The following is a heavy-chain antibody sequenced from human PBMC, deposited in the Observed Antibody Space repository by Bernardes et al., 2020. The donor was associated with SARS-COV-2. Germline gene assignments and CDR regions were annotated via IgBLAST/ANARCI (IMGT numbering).Heavy chain of an antibody. CDR1: GGSFSGYQ. CDR3: ARAVNDVSMLVVVITGFASWFDF. Sequence: SETLSLTCAVSGGSFSGYQWTWIRQAPGKGLEWIGEIDHRGTTKYNPSLKSRLTISVDTSKNQVYLKVNSVTAADTAVYYCARAVNDVSMLVVVITGFASWFDFWGEGTLVTVTS. V-gene: IGHV4-34*01. J-gene: IGHJ4*02. D-gene: IGHD3-22*01. CDR2: IDHRGTT.